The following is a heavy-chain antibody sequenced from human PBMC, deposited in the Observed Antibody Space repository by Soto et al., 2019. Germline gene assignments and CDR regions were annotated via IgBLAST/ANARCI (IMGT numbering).Heavy chain of an antibody. CDR2: IYYSGST. CDR1: GGSISSSSYY. J-gene: IGHJ4*02. CDR3: ARHTPAISISDH. Sequence: QLQLQESGPGLVKPSETLALTCTVSGGSISSSSYYCGWIRQPPGKGQEWIGSIYYSGSTYYNPSLKSRVTIYVDTSKNQFSLKLSSVTAADTAVYYCARHTPAISISDHWGQGALVTVSS. D-gene: IGHD2-15*01. V-gene: IGHV4-39*01.